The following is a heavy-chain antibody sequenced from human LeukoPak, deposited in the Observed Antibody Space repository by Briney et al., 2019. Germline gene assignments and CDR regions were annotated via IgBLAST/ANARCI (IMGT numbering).Heavy chain of an antibody. J-gene: IGHJ4*02. CDR3: ARHVEIVEDSGSYGYFDS. CDR1: GVSISTTHYY. Sequence: SETLSLTCAVSGVSISTTHYYWAWIRQPPGKSLEWIANIYYSGSTYYNLSLRSRVTVSLDTSRNQFSLKLSSVTATDTAVYYCARHVEIVEDSGSYGYFDSWGQGTLVTVSS. V-gene: IGHV4-39*01. D-gene: IGHD1-26*01. CDR2: IYYSGST.